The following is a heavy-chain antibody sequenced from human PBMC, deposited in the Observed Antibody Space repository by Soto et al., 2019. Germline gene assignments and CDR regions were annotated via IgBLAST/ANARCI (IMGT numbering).Heavy chain of an antibody. J-gene: IGHJ4*02. V-gene: IGHV1-69*01. CDR3: ARVVRLRDGYSY. Sequence: SVKVAWKGAGGACSSCAMSWVGKDPGQGLEWMGGIIPIFGTANYAQKFQGRVTITADESTSTAYMELSSLRSEDTAVYYCARVVRLRDGYSYWGQGTLVTVSS. CDR2: IIPIFGTA. CDR1: GGACSSCA. D-gene: IGHD4-4*01.